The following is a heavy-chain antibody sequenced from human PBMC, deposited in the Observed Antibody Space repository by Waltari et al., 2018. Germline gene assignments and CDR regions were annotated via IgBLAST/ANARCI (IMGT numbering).Heavy chain of an antibody. J-gene: IGHJ4*02. V-gene: IGHV3-23*01. CDR1: GFTFSSYA. Sequence: EVQLLESGGGLVQPGGSLRLSCAASGFTFSSYAMSWVRQAPGKGLEWVSAISGSGGSTSYGDSVKGRFTISRDNSKNTLYLQMNSLRAEDTAVYYCANGGIGQWLVRAPSFDYWGQGTLVTVSS. CDR2: ISGSGGST. CDR3: ANGGIGQWLVRAPSFDY. D-gene: IGHD6-19*01.